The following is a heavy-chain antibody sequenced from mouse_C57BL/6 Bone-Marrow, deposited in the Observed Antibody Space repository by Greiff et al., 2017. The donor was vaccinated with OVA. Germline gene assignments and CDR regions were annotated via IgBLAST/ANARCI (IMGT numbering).Heavy chain of an antibody. CDR2: IYPGDGDT. CDR1: GYAFSSSW. Sequence: QVQLQQSGPELVKPGASVKISCKASGYAFSSSWMNWVKQRPGKGLEWIGRIYPGDGDTNYNGKFKGKATLTADKSSSTAYMQLSSLTSEDSAVYFCARVTTVVGYFEVWGTGTTVTVSS. V-gene: IGHV1-82*01. D-gene: IGHD1-1*01. CDR3: ARVTTVVGYFEV. J-gene: IGHJ1*03.